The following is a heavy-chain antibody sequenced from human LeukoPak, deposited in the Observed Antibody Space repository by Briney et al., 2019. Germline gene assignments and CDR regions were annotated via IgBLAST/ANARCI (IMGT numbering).Heavy chain of an antibody. V-gene: IGHV4-61*02. CDR1: GGSISSGSYY. CDR3: AREVAARQNYYYYYYMDV. J-gene: IGHJ6*03. Sequence: SETLSLTCTVSGGSISSGSYYWSWIRQPAGKGLEWIGRIYTSGSTNYNPSLKSRVTISVDTSKNQFSLKLSSVTAADTAVYYCAREVAARQNYYYYYYMDVWGKGTTVTVSS. CDR2: IYTSGST. D-gene: IGHD6-6*01.